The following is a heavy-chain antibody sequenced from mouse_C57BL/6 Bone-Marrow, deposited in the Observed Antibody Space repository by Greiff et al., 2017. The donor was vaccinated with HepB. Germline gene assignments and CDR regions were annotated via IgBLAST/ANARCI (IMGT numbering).Heavy chain of an antibody. CDR1: GSAFSSSW. V-gene: IGHV1-82*01. Sequence: QVQLQQSGPELVQPGASVKISCKASGSAFSSSWMNWFNLRPGKGLEWIGRIYPGVGDTNYNGKFKGKATLTADKSSSTAYMQLSSLTSEDSAVYFCARRGQLRLRAMDYWGQGTSVTVSS. J-gene: IGHJ4*01. CDR2: IYPGVGDT. CDR3: ARRGQLRLRAMDY. D-gene: IGHD3-2*02.